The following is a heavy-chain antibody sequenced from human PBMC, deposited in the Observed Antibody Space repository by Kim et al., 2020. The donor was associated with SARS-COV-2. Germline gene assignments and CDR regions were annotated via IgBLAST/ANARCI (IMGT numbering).Heavy chain of an antibody. J-gene: IGHJ6*02. V-gene: IGHV3-74*01. D-gene: IGHD3-16*01. Sequence: SVKRRYPLSRDNAKNTLYLQMHSLRAEDTAVYYCARGGGRQGNLMDVWGQGTTVTVSS. CDR3: ARGGGRQGNLMDV.